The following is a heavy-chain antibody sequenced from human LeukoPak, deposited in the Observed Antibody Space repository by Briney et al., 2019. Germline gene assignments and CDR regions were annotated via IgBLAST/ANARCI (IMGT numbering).Heavy chain of an antibody. V-gene: IGHV3-7*01. Sequence: GGSLRLSCATSGFIFSHYWMSWVCQAPGKGLEWVASIKHDGSEKYYVDSVKGRFTISRDDAKNSVYLQMNSLRAEDTAVYYCARDQYYDFWSGYYGYFDYWGQGTLVTVSS. J-gene: IGHJ4*02. CDR1: GFIFSHYW. CDR3: ARDQYYDFWSGYYGYFDY. D-gene: IGHD3-3*01. CDR2: IKHDGSEK.